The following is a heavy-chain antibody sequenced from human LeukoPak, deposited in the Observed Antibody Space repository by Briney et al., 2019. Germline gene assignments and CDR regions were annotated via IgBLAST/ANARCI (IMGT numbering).Heavy chain of an antibody. J-gene: IGHJ4*02. Sequence: SETLSLTCTVSGGSISSGDYYWSWIRQPPGKGLEWIGYIYYSGSTYYNPSLKSRVTISVDKSKNQFSLKLSSVTAADTAVYYCARTYCSGGSCYDYWGQGTLVTVSS. V-gene: IGHV4-30-4*01. CDR3: ARTYCSGGSCYDY. CDR2: IYYSGST. D-gene: IGHD2-15*01. CDR1: GGSISSGDYY.